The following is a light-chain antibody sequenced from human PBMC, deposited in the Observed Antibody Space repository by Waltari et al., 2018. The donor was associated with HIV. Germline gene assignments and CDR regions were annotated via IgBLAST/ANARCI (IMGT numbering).Light chain of an antibody. V-gene: IGLV3-1*01. Sequence: SYELTQPPSVSVSPGQTASITCSGDALGDRYACWYQQKPGQSPLLVIYQDTKRPSGIPGRFSGSNSGNTATLTISVTQAMDEADYYWQARDSSTVVFGGGTKLTVL. CDR3: QARDSSTVV. CDR2: QDT. J-gene: IGLJ2*01. CDR1: ALGDRY.